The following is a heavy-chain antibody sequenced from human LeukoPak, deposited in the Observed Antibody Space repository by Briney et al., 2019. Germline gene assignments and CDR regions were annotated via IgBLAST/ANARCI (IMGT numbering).Heavy chain of an antibody. D-gene: IGHD3-9*01. CDR1: GGSIGSSSSY. Sequence: SETLSLTCTVSGGSIGSSSSYWGWIRQPPGKGLEWIGNIFYSGTTYYNPSLKSRVTISLDTSKNQFSLRLSSVTAADTAFYYCVRLPTGYPNWFDPWGQGTLVTVSS. CDR2: IFYSGTT. V-gene: IGHV4-39*01. J-gene: IGHJ5*02. CDR3: VRLPTGYPNWFDP.